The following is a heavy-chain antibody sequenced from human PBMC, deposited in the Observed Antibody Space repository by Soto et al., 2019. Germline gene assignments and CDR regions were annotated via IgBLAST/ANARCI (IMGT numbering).Heavy chain of an antibody. J-gene: IGHJ5*02. CDR2: IDPSDSYT. CDR1: GYSFTSYW. V-gene: IGHV5-10-1*01. CDR3: ARHYCSGGSCYIVEEWIDP. Sequence: PGESLKISCKGSGYSFTSYWISWVRQMPGKGLEWMGRIDPSDSYTNYSPSFQGHVTISADKSISTAYLQWSSLKASDTAMYYCARHYCSGGSCYIVEEWIDPWGQGTLVTVSS. D-gene: IGHD2-15*01.